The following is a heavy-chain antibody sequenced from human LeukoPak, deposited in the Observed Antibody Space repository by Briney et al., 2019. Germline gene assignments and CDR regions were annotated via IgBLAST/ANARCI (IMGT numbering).Heavy chain of an antibody. CDR1: GGSISSGGYY. J-gene: IGHJ3*02. CDR2: IYYSGST. CDR3: ARDLRTKYYYDSSALGAFDI. D-gene: IGHD3-22*01. Sequence: PSETLSLTCTVSGGSISSGGYYWSWILQHPGKGLEWIGYIYYSGSTYYNPSLKSRVTISVDTSKNQFSLKPSSVTAADTAVYYCARDLRTKYYYDSSALGAFDIWGQGTMVTVSS. V-gene: IGHV4-31*03.